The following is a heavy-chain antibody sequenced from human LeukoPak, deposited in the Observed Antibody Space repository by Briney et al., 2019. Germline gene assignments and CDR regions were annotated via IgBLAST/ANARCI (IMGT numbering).Heavy chain of an antibody. CDR1: GYTFTSYD. V-gene: IGHV1-8*01. CDR2: MNPNSGNT. D-gene: IGHD3-22*01. Sequence: GASVRVSCKASGYTFTSYDINWVRQATGQGLEWMGWMNPNSGNTGYAQKFQGRVTMTRNTSMSTAYMEPSSLRSEDTAVYYCARVKLRYYDSSGYDYYYYYGMDVWGQGTTVTVSS. CDR3: ARVKLRYYDSSGYDYYYYYGMDV. J-gene: IGHJ6*02.